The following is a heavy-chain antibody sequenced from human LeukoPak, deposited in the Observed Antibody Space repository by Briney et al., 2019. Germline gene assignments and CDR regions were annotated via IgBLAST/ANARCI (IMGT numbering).Heavy chain of an antibody. D-gene: IGHD5-24*01. V-gene: IGHV1-46*01. Sequence: ASVKVSCKASGYTFSSYYIHWVRQAPGQGLEWMGIINPSGVTTSYAQKFQGRLSMTRDMPTRTVYMELSSLRSEDTAVHYCARSRDGYPDYWGQGTLVTVSS. CDR3: ARSRDGYPDY. CDR1: GYTFSSYY. J-gene: IGHJ4*02. CDR2: INPSGVTT.